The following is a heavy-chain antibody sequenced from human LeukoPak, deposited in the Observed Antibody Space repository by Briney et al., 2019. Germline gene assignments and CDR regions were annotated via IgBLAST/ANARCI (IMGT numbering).Heavy chain of an antibody. Sequence: SETLSLTCTVSGGSISSYYWSWIRQPPGKGLEWIGYIYYSGSTNYNPSLKSRVTISVDTSKNQFSLKLSSVTAADTAVYYCARGDWNYAVDVWGQGTTVTVS. D-gene: IGHD1-7*01. V-gene: IGHV4-59*01. CDR2: IYYSGST. CDR3: ARGDWNYAVDV. CDR1: GGSISSYY. J-gene: IGHJ6*02.